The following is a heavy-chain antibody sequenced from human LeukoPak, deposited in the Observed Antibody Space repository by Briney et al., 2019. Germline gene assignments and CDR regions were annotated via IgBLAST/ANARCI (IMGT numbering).Heavy chain of an antibody. D-gene: IGHD6-19*01. J-gene: IGHJ4*02. CDR1: GYSISYGFH. CDR3: ARVKTTGWYVEN. V-gene: IGHV4-38-2*02. CDR2: IFHRGST. Sequence: SETLSLTCTVSGYSISYGFHWGWIRQSPGKGLEWIGTIFHRGSTFYNPSLKSRVTISVDTSKNQFSLKLTYLTGAHTAMYYCARVKTTGWYVENWGQGTLVTVSS.